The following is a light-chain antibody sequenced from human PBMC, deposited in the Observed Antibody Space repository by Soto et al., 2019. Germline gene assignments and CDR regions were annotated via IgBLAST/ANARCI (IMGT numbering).Light chain of an antibody. CDR3: QQRSNWPPT. V-gene: IGKV3D-20*02. CDR2: HAS. J-gene: IGKJ5*01. Sequence: IVLMQSPGTLSLSPGERATLSCRASRSLSSDYLAWYQQKPGQAPRLLFYHASRRATGTPDRFSGSGSGTDFTLTISSLEPEDFAVYYCQQRSNWPPTFGQGTRLEIK. CDR1: RSLSSDY.